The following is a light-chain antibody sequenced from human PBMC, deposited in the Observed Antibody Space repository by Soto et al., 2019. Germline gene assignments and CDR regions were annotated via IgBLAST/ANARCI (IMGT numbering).Light chain of an antibody. Sequence: DIQMTQSPSTLSASVGDRVTITCRASQSISSWLAWYQQKPGTAPKLLIYKASTLESGVPSRFSGSGSGTEFTLTISSLQPDDSATYYCQQYKDNWTFCQGTKV. CDR2: KAS. J-gene: IGKJ1*01. CDR1: QSISSW. CDR3: QQYKDNWT. V-gene: IGKV1-5*03.